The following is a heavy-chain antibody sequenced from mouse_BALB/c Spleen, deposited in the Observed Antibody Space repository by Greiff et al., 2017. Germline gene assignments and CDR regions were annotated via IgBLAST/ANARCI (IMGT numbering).Heavy chain of an antibody. V-gene: IGHV1-4*02. CDR1: GYTFTSYT. CDR3: ARQGNGNDY. D-gene: IGHD2-1*01. Sequence: QVQLKESAAELARPGASVKMSCKASGYTFTSYTMHWVKQRPGQGLEWIGYINPSSGYTEYNQKFKDKTTLTADKSSSTAYMQLSSLTSEDSAVYYCARQGNGNDYWGQGTTLTVSS. CDR2: INPSSGYT. J-gene: IGHJ2*01.